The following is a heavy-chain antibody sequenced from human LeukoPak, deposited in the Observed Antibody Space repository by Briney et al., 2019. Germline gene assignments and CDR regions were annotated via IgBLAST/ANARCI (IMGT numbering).Heavy chain of an antibody. J-gene: IGHJ5*02. CDR3: ARDHARFLEWFGWFDP. CDR2: INPNSGGT. D-gene: IGHD3-3*01. CDR1: GYTFTGYY. V-gene: IGHV1-2*02. Sequence: ASVKVSCKASGYTFTGYYMHWVRQAPGQGLEWMGWINPNSGGTNYAQKFQGRVTMTRDTSISTAYMELSRLRSDDTAVYYCARDHARFLEWFGWFDPWGQGTLVTVSS.